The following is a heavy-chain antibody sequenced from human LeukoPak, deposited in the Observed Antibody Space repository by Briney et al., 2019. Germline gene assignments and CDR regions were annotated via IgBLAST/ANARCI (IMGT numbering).Heavy chain of an antibody. V-gene: IGHV3-7*01. CDR2: IKKDGSET. D-gene: IGHD6-19*01. J-gene: IGHJ4*02. CDR1: RFTLSNYW. CDR3: ARQRGSGCLDY. Sequence: GGSLRLSCAASRFTLSNYWMSWVRQAPGKGLERVANIKKDGSETYYVDSVKGRFTISRDNAKNSLSLQMNSLRAEDTAVYYCARQRGSGCLDYWGQGTLVTVSS.